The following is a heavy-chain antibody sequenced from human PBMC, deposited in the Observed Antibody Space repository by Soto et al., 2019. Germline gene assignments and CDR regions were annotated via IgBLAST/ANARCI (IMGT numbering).Heavy chain of an antibody. J-gene: IGHJ6*02. CDR1: GFTFNTYH. CDR3: ARDGTTETTNYHYAMDV. Sequence: EVQLVESGGGLVQPGGSLILSCAASGFTFNTYHMNWVRQAPGKGLEWVSYIHSGGSRIYYADSVKGRFTISRDNSKNSLFLQMNSLRAEDTAVYYCARDGTTETTNYHYAMDVWGQGTTVTVYS. V-gene: IGHV3-48*03. CDR2: IHSGGSRI. D-gene: IGHD4-17*01.